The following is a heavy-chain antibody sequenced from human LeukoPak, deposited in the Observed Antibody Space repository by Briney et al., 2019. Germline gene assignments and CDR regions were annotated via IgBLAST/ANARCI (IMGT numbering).Heavy chain of an antibody. Sequence: SETLSLTCTVSGGSISSFYWSWIRQPAGKGLEWIGRIYTSGSTDYNPSLKSRVTMSVDTSKNQFSLKLSSVTAADTAVYYCARLNSWELPYYYYYYGMDVWGQGTTVTVSS. J-gene: IGHJ6*02. V-gene: IGHV4-4*07. CDR3: ARLNSWELPYYYYYYGMDV. D-gene: IGHD1-26*01. CDR1: GGSISSFY. CDR2: IYTSGST.